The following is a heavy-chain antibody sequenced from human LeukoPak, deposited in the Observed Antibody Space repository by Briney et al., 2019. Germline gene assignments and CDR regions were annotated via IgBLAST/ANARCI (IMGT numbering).Heavy chain of an antibody. Sequence: PGGSLRLSSVDSGFTFSTYWMNWLGQAPGKGLEWVANIKQDGSEKSYVDSVKGRFTISRDNAKNSLYLQMNSLRAEDTAVYFCARGLTTPGLDSWGQGTLVTVSS. J-gene: IGHJ4*02. D-gene: IGHD2-15*01. CDR1: GFTFSTYW. CDR2: IKQDGSEK. CDR3: ARGLTTPGLDS. V-gene: IGHV3-7*01.